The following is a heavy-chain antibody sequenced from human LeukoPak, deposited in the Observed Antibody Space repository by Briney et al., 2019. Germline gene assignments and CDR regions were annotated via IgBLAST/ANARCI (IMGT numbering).Heavy chain of an antibody. J-gene: IGHJ1*01. V-gene: IGHV4-59*01. CDR1: GGSISSYY. CDR3: ASEGRVEYFQH. CDR2: IYYSGST. Sequence: PSETLSLTCTVSGGSISSYYWSWIRQPPGKGVEWIGYIYYSGSTNYNPSLKSRVTISVDTSKNQFSLKLSSVTAADTAVYYCASEGRVEYFQHWGQGTLVTVSS.